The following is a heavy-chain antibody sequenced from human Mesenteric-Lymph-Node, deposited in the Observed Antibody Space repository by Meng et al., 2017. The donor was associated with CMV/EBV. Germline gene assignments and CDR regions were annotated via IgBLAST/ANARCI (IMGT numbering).Heavy chain of an antibody. CDR1: GFTFSSYS. V-gene: IGHV3-21*01. CDR3: ARETTVVTPESFDY. Sequence: GGSLRLSCAASGFTFSSYSMNWVRQAPGKGLEWVSSISSSSSYIYYADSVKGRFTISRDNAKNSLYLQMNSLRAEDTAVYYCARETTVVTPESFDYWGQGTLVTVSS. CDR2: ISSSSSYI. D-gene: IGHD4-23*01. J-gene: IGHJ4*02.